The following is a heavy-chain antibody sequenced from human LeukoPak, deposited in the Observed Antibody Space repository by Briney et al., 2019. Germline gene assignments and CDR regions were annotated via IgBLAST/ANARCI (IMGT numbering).Heavy chain of an antibody. CDR2: IIPILGIA. D-gene: IGHD6-13*01. J-gene: IGHJ5*02. Sequence: VASVKVSCKASGGTFSSYAISWVRQAPGQGLEWMGRIIPILGIANYAQKFQGRVTITTDTPTSTAYMELRSLRSDDTAVYYCARDRLVLDPWGQGTLVTVSS. CDR3: ARDRLVLDP. CDR1: GGTFSSYA. V-gene: IGHV1-69*04.